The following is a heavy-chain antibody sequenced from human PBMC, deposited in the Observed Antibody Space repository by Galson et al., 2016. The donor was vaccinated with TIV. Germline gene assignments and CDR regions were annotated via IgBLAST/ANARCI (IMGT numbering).Heavy chain of an antibody. CDR2: IIGMFGTT. V-gene: IGHV1-69*13. CDR3: ARGSDYYDGSGYQN. J-gene: IGHJ4*02. CDR1: GGGFSSYA. Sequence: SVKVSCKASGGGFSSYAFTWVRQAPGQGLEWMGRIIGMFGTTNYAQKFQGRVTITADESTSTVYMELRSLISEDTAVYYCARGSDYYDGSGYQNWGQGTLVTVSS. D-gene: IGHD3-22*01.